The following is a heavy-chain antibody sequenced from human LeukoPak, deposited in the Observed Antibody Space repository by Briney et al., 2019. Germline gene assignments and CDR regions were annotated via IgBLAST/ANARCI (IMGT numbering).Heavy chain of an antibody. CDR3: ATRPDGNDFPYFDF. D-gene: IGHD5-12*01. Sequence: GGSLRLSCAASGLTVGSKYMGWVRQAPGKGLEWVSVIYRGGDTYYADSVRGRFTVSRDISQNTLYLQMNRLRVEDTAVYYCATRPDGNDFPYFDFWGQGTLVLVSS. CDR2: IYRGGDT. CDR1: GLTVGSKY. V-gene: IGHV3-66*01. J-gene: IGHJ4*02.